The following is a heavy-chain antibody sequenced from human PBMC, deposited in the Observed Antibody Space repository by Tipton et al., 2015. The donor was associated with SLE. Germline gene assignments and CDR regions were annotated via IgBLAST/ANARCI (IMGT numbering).Heavy chain of an antibody. V-gene: IGHV4-59*05. D-gene: IGHD6-25*01. CDR3: ARRRAATGLFSERGWFDP. J-gene: IGHJ5*02. CDR1: GGSISSYY. CDR2: IYYTGST. Sequence: TLSLTCTVSGGSISSYYWNWIRQPPGKVLEWIGSIYYTGSTYYNPSLKSRVTISVDTSKNQFSLRLSSVTAADTAVYYCARRRAATGLFSERGWFDPWGQGALVTVSS.